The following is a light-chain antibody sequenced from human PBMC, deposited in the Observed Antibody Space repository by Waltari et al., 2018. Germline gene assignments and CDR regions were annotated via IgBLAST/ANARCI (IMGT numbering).Light chain of an antibody. J-gene: IGKJ4*01. Sequence: VALTQSPATLSLSPGERATLSCRTSQGVSKFLAWFQQKPGQSPRLLVYDVSTRATGIPSRFSGSGPGPEFILTINSLEPEDFAVYYCQQYDRWPLTFGGGTKLEIK. CDR3: QQYDRWPLT. CDR2: DVS. CDR1: QGVSKF. V-gene: IGKV3D-11*01.